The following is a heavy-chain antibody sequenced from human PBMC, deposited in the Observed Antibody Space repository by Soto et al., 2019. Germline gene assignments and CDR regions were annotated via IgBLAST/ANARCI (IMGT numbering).Heavy chain of an antibody. CDR3: AKAGTAAVPAAIGY. D-gene: IGHD2-2*01. CDR2: ISGSGGST. J-gene: IGHJ4*02. CDR1: GFTFSSYA. V-gene: IGHV3-23*01. Sequence: LRLSCAASGFTFSSYAMSWVRQAPGKGLEWVSAISGSGGSTYYADSVKGRFTISRDNSKNTLYLQMNSLRAEDTAVYYCAKAGTAAVPAAIGYWGQGTLVTVSS.